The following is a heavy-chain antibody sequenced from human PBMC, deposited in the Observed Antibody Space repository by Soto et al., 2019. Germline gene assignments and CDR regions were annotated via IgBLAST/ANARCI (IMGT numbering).Heavy chain of an antibody. D-gene: IGHD3-16*02. Sequence: GGSLRLSCAASGFTFSSYSMNWVRQAPGKGLEWVSSISSSSSYIYYADSVKGRFTISRDNAKNSLYLQMNSLRAEDTAVYYCARGPTYDYIWGSYRFDYWGQGTLVTVSS. CDR1: GFTFSSYS. CDR3: ARGPTYDYIWGSYRFDY. J-gene: IGHJ4*02. V-gene: IGHV3-21*01. CDR2: ISSSSSYI.